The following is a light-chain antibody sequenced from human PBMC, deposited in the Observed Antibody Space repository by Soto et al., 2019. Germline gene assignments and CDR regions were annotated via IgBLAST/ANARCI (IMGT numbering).Light chain of an antibody. V-gene: IGKV2-30*02. CDR1: QRLVHSDGRSY. CDR3: MQGTLWPYT. CDR2: KVS. J-gene: IGKJ2*01. Sequence: DVVMTQSPLSLTVTLGQPASISCKSDQRLVHSDGRSYLHWFQQRPGQSPRRLIYKVSNRDSGVSDRFSGSGSGTDFTLKISRVEAEDIGVYFCMQGTLWPYTSGQGTKLEIK.